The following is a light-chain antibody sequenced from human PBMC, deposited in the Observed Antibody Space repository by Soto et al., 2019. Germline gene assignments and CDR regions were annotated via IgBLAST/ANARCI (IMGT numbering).Light chain of an antibody. CDR1: SSDIGGYNY. CDR3: SSYTISNSWV. CDR2: EVS. V-gene: IGLV2-14*01. Sequence: QSALTQPASVSGSPGQSITISCTGTSSDIGGYNYVSWYQQYPGKAPRHMIYEVSNRPSGVSNRFSGSKSGNTASLTISGLQAEDEADYYCSSYTISNSWVFGGGTKLTVL. J-gene: IGLJ3*02.